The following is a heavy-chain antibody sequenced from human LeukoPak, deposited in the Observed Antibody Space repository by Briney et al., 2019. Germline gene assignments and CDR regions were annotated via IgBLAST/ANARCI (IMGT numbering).Heavy chain of an antibody. CDR3: AREVVDQWLDYFDY. Sequence: SETLSLTCTVPHGSSSSYFWSWIRQPAGKGLEWIGRIFSSGVSNYNPSLQSRVTMSFDTSKHQFSLNLTSVTAADTAMYYCAREVVDQWLDYFDYWGQGTLVAVSS. V-gene: IGHV4-4*07. CDR2: IFSSGVS. J-gene: IGHJ4*02. D-gene: IGHD6-19*01. CDR1: HGSSSSYF.